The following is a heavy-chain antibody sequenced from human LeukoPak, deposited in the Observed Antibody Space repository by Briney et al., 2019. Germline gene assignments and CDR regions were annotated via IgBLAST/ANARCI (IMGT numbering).Heavy chain of an antibody. D-gene: IGHD4-11*01. Sequence: GASVKVSCKASGYTFTGYYMHWVRQAPGQGLEWMGWMNPNSGNTGYAQKFQGRVTITRNTSISTAYMELSSLRSEDTAVYYCARIGVETTVDYWGQGTLVTVSS. CDR1: GYTFTGYY. J-gene: IGHJ4*02. CDR2: MNPNSGNT. V-gene: IGHV1-8*03. CDR3: ARIGVETTVDY.